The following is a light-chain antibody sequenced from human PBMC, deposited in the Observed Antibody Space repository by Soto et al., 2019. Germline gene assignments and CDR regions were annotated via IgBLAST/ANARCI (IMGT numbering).Light chain of an antibody. Sequence: QSVLSQPASVSGSPGQTITISCTGTSTDVGGYNAVSWYQHHPGKAPKLIIYEVTHRPSGVSDRFSASKSGNTASLTISGLQAEDEADYYCSSYTSSSTLEVFGGGTKVTVL. CDR2: EVT. CDR3: SSYTSSSTLEV. J-gene: IGLJ2*01. CDR1: STDVGGYNA. V-gene: IGLV2-14*01.